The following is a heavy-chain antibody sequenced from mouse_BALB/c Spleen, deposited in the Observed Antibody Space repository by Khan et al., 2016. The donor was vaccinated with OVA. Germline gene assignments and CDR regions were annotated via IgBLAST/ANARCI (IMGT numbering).Heavy chain of an antibody. Sequence: QIQLVQSGPELKKPGETVKISCKASGYTFTNYGINRVKQAPGKGLKWMGWINTYTGEPTYADDFKGRFAFSLDTSANTAYLQINNLKNEDTAIYFWARGARYDKALYALDYWGQGTSVTVSS. CDR1: GYTFTNYG. D-gene: IGHD2-14*01. J-gene: IGHJ4*01. CDR2: INTYTGEP. CDR3: ARGARYDKALYALDY. V-gene: IGHV9-3-1*01.